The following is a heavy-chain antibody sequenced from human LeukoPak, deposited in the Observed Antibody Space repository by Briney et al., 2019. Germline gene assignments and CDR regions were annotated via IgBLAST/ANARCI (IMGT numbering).Heavy chain of an antibody. CDR1: GLPFKSYA. D-gene: IGHD3-22*01. CDR2: ISYDGNTQ. V-gene: IGHV3-30*04. CDR3: ARSAITTWYFDL. J-gene: IGHJ4*02. Sequence: GGSLRLSCAASGLPFKSYAMHWVRQAPGKGLVWVATISYDGNTQYYADSVKGRLTISRDNSKSTLYLQINSLRAEDTTIFYCARSAITTWYFDLWGQGTLVTVSS.